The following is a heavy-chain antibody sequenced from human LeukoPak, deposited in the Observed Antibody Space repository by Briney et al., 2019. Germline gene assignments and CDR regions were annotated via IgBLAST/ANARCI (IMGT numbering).Heavy chain of an antibody. CDR1: GGSFGGYY. D-gene: IGHD2-2*01. CDR3: ARFGCSSTSCWGYFDY. J-gene: IGHJ4*02. CDR2: INHSGST. V-gene: IGHV4-34*01. Sequence: PSETLSLTCAVYGGSFGGYYWSWIRQPPGKGLEWIGEINHSGSTNYNPSLKSRVTISVDTSKNQFSLKLSSVTAADTAVYYCARFGCSSTSCWGYFDYWGQGTLVTVSS.